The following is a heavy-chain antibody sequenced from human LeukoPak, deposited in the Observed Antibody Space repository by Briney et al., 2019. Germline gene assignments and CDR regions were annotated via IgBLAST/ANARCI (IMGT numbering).Heavy chain of an antibody. CDR3: AKDEHIAVAGLDYFDY. Sequence: PGGSLRLSCAASGFTFSSYSMSWVRQAPGKGLEWVSAISGSGGSTYYADSVKGRFTISRDNSKNTLYLQMNSLRAEDTAVYYCAKDEHIAVAGLDYFDYWGQGTLVTVSS. J-gene: IGHJ4*02. V-gene: IGHV3-23*01. CDR1: GFTFSSYS. CDR2: ISGSGGST. D-gene: IGHD6-19*01.